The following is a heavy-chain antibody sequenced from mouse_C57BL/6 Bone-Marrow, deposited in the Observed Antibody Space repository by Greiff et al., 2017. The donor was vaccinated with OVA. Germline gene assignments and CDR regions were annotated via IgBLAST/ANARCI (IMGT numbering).Heavy chain of an antibody. D-gene: IGHD2-12*01. CDR1: GYTFTSYW. V-gene: IGHV1-55*01. Sequence: QVQLQQPGAELVKPGASVKMSCKASGYTFTSYWITWVKQRPGQGLEWLGDIYPGSGSTNYNEKFKSTATLTVDTSSSTAYMQLSSLTSEDSAVYYCALRQYYAMDYWGQGTSVTVSS. CDR2: IYPGSGST. J-gene: IGHJ4*01. CDR3: ALRQYYAMDY.